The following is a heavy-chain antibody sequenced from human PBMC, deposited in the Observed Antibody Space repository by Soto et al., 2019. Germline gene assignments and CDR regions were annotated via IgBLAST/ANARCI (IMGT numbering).Heavy chain of an antibody. J-gene: IGHJ4*02. Sequence: SETLSLTCTVSGGSISSSSYYWGWIRQPPGKWLEWIGSIYYSGSTYYNPSLKSRVTISVDTSKNQFSLKLSSVTAADTAVYYCARRLGYCSGGSCYPGLVGYFDYWGQGTLVTVYS. D-gene: IGHD2-15*01. CDR2: IYYSGST. CDR3: ARRLGYCSGGSCYPGLVGYFDY. CDR1: GGSISSSSYY. V-gene: IGHV4-39*01.